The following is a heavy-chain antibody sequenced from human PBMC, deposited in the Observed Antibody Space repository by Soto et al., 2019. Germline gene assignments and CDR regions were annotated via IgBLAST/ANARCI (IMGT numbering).Heavy chain of an antibody. CDR1: GGTFSSYT. J-gene: IGHJ4*02. CDR3: ARGKLVLFDY. D-gene: IGHD6-6*01. V-gene: IGHV1-69*02. CDR2: IIPILGIA. Sequence: SVRVSCRASGGTFSSYTITWVRQAPGQGLEWMGRIIPILGIANYAQKFQGRVTITADKSTSTAYMELSSLRSEDTAVYYCARGKLVLFDYWGQGTLVTVSS.